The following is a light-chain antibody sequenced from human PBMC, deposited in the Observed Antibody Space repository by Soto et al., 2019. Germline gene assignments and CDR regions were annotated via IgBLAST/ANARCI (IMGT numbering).Light chain of an antibody. CDR3: QVWDSSSDSWV. J-gene: IGLJ3*02. Sequence: SYELTQPPSVSVAPGQTARITCGGNNIGSKSVHWYQQKPGQAPVLVVYDDSDRPSGIPERFSGSNSGNTATLTIRRVEAGDEADYYCQVWDSSSDSWVFGGGTQLTVL. CDR1: NIGSKS. CDR2: DDS. V-gene: IGLV3-21*02.